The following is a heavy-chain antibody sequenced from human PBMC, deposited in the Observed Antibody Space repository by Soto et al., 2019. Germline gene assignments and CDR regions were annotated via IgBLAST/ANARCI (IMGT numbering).Heavy chain of an antibody. D-gene: IGHD2-2*01. CDR3: APLEPAAHFDY. CDR1: GFTFDDYA. Sequence: EVQLVESGGGLVQPGRSLRLSCAASGFTFDDYAMHWVRQDPGKGLEWVSGISGNSGSIGYADSVKGRFTISRDNAKNTLYLQMNSLRAEDTALCSCAPLEPAAHFDYWGQRTLVTVSS. J-gene: IGHJ4*02. V-gene: IGHV3-9*01. CDR2: ISGNSGSI.